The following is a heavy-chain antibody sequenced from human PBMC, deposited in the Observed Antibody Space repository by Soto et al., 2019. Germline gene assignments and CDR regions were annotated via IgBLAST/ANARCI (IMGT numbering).Heavy chain of an antibody. CDR1: GDSVSNHF. Sequence: QVHLQESGPGLVRPSETLSLTCTVSGDSVSNHFWSWIRQPPGKGLEWIAFIHYSGTANYNPSLRSRVTISVDTPKNQFSLRLTSVIAADTAVYYCARHPRTSGGERTFDYWGQGTMVAVSS. CDR3: ARHPRTSGGERTFDY. J-gene: IGHJ4*02. CDR2: IHYSGTA. V-gene: IGHV4-59*08. D-gene: IGHD2-21*01.